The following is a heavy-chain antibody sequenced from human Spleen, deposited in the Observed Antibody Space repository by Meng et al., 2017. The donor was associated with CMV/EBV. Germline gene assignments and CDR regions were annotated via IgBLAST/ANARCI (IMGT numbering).Heavy chain of an antibody. J-gene: IGHJ6*02. CDR1: GFTFSSYS. CDR2: ISSSSSYI. Sequence: GESLKISCAASGFTFSSYSMNWVRQAPGKGLEWVSSISSSSSYIYYADSVKGRFTISRDNAKNSLYRQMNSLRAEDTAVYYCARDGMAVEERFLEWLPYYYYGMDVWGQGTTVTVSS. CDR3: ARDGMAVEERFLEWLPYYYYGMDV. V-gene: IGHV3-21*01. D-gene: IGHD3-3*01.